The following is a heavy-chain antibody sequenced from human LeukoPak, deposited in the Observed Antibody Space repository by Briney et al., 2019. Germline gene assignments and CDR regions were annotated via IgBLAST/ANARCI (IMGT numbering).Heavy chain of an antibody. CDR2: IKTEGSQI. J-gene: IGHJ4*02. D-gene: IGHD1-26*01. CDR3: ARVKGEGAHIDY. Sequence: GGSLRLSCAASGFTFSSYWMSWVRQAPGKGLEWVANIKTEGSQIYYVDSVKGRFTISRDNAKNSLYLQMNRLRAEDTAFYHCARVKGEGAHIDYWGQGTLVTVSS. CDR1: GFTFSSYW. V-gene: IGHV3-7*03.